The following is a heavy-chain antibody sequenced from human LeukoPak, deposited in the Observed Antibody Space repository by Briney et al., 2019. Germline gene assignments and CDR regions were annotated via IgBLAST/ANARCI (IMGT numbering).Heavy chain of an antibody. D-gene: IGHD3-22*01. CDR1: GASISDYY. J-gene: IGHJ2*01. Sequence: NPSETLSLTCTVSGASISDYYWSWIRQPPGKGLEWIGYIYYTGSTKYNPSLTSRVTISLDTSKSQFSLKLNSVTAADTAVYYCARDYDRSGLRYFDLWGRGTLVTVSS. V-gene: IGHV4-59*01. CDR2: IYYTGST. CDR3: ARDYDRSGLRYFDL.